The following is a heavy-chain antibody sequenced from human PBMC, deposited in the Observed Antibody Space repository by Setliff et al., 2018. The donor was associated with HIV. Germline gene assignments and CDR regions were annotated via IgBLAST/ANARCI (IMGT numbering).Heavy chain of an antibody. Sequence: ETLSLTCSVSGGSISSHYWSWIRQPAGKGLEWIAHTDTSGRTDYNPSLKSRVTISVDTSKNQFSLKLSSVTAADTAVYYCAREAGIQLWLWKDYYYYYMDVWGKGTTVTVSS. D-gene: IGHD5-18*01. V-gene: IGHV4-4*07. J-gene: IGHJ6*03. CDR2: TDTSGRT. CDR1: GGSISSHY. CDR3: AREAGIQLWLWKDYYYYYMDV.